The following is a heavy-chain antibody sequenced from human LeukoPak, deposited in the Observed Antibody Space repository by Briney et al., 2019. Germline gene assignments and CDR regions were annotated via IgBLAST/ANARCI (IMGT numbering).Heavy chain of an antibody. CDR2: IYYSGST. Sequence: SETLFLTCTVSGGSISSYYWSWIRQPPGKGLEWIGYIYYSGSTNYNPSLKSRVTISVDTSKNQFSLKLSSVTAADTAVYYCARDNRYSGYDPEYMDVWGKGTTVTVSS. CDR1: GGSISSYY. V-gene: IGHV4-59*01. CDR3: ARDNRYSGYDPEYMDV. D-gene: IGHD5-12*01. J-gene: IGHJ6*03.